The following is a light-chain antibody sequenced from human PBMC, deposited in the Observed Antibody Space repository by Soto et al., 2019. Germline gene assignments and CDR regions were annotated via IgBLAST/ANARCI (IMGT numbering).Light chain of an antibody. J-gene: IGKJ2*01. CDR3: QQYNSYSYT. CDR1: QSISSW. Sequence: DIQMTQSPSTLSASVGDRVTITCRASQSISSWLAWYQQKPGKAPKLLIYDASSLESGVPSRFSGSGSGTEFTLTLSSLQPDDVATYYCQQYNSYSYTFGQGTKLEIK. V-gene: IGKV1-5*01. CDR2: DAS.